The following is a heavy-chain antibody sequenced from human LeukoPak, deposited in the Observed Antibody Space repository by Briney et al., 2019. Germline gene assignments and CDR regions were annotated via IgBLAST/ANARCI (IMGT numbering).Heavy chain of an antibody. V-gene: IGHV3-30*04. CDR3: ARSLIPGRWYFDL. J-gene: IGHJ2*01. Sequence: PGGSLRLSCAVSGFTFSSFPFHWVRQAPGKGLEWVAAIPTDGSYKYHGDSVKGRFTISRDNPMNTLYLQMNGLRPDDTAVYYCARSLIPGRWYFDLWGRGTLVTVSS. CDR1: GFTFSSFP. D-gene: IGHD3-16*01. CDR2: IPTDGSYK.